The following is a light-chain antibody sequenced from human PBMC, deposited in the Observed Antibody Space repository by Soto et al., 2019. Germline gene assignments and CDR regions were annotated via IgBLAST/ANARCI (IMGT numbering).Light chain of an antibody. CDR3: GTWDSRMSAVV. Sequence: QSVLTQPPSVSAAPGQKVTISCSGSSSNIGSNSVSWYQHLPGTAPKLLIYDNNKRPSGIPDRFSGSKSGTSATLGITGLQTGDEADYYCGTWDSRMSAVVFGGGTKVTVL. V-gene: IGLV1-51*01. CDR2: DNN. CDR1: SSNIGSNS. J-gene: IGLJ2*01.